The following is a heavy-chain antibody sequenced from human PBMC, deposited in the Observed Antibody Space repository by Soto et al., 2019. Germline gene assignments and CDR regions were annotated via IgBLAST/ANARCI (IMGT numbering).Heavy chain of an antibody. CDR1: GFTFSSYG. J-gene: IGHJ5*02. CDR3: ARAEVTHNWFDP. D-gene: IGHD2-21*02. V-gene: IGHV3-33*01. CDR2: IWYDGSNK. Sequence: GGSLRLSCAASGFTFSSYGMHWVRQAPGKGLEWVAVIWYDGSNKYYADSVKGRFTISRDNSKNTLYLQMNSLRAEDTAVYYCARAEVTHNWFDPWGQGTLVTVSS.